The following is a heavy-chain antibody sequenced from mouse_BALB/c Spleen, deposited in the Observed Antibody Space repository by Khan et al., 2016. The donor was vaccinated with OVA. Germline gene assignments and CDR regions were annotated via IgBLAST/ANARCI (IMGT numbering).Heavy chain of an antibody. CDR1: GYIFTSYW. CDR2: IYPGGDNT. D-gene: IGHD3-2*02. J-gene: IGHJ2*01. Sequence: QVQLKQSGAELVRPGASVKLSCTTSGYIFTSYWIHWVQQRSGQGLEWIARIYPGGDNTYYSEKLKDKSTLTADKSSSTAYMQLSSLKSEDSAVYFCAREEALYYFDYWGQGTTLTVSA. V-gene: IGHV1-76*01. CDR3: AREEALYYFDY.